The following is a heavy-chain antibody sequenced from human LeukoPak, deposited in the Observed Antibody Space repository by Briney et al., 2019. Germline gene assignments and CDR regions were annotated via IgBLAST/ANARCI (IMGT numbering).Heavy chain of an antibody. D-gene: IGHD2-15*01. CDR2: INHSGST. CDR3: ARGPERDIVVVVAAGGFDY. Sequence: PSETLSLTCAVYGESFSGYYWSWLRQPPGKGLEWIGEINHSGSTNYNPSLKSRVTISVHPSKHQFSLKLSSVTAADTAVYYCARGPERDIVVVVAAGGFDYWGQGTLVTVSS. V-gene: IGHV4-34*01. J-gene: IGHJ4*02. CDR1: GESFSGYY.